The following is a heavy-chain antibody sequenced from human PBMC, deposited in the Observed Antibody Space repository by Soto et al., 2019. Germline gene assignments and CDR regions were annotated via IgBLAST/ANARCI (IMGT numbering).Heavy chain of an antibody. V-gene: IGHV3-53*01. J-gene: IGHJ5*02. CDR2: LYSGGQT. CDR3: SQKNAEPAFAGFEP. Sequence: PVVSLRRSCSFSVFNFYNSDISLVLQAPVKGLEWVSILYSGGQTYYTESVRGRFTISRDISKNTLDLQMNRLTADDTAVYYCSQKNAEPAFAGFEPWGKGTLV. CDR1: VFNFYNSD. D-gene: IGHD2-2*01.